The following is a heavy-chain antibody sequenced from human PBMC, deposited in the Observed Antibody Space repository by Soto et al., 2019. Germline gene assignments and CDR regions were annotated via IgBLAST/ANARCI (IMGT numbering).Heavy chain of an antibody. CDR3: ARLPGITTFRRDY. CDR1: GGSISSPSYY. J-gene: IGHJ4*02. Sequence: QLQLQESGPGLVKPSENLSLTCSVSGGSISSPSYYWGWIRQPPGKGLEWIGSIYYSGNTYYNPSLKSRVTIFVDTSRNQFSLKVNSVTAADTAVYFSARLPGITTFRRDYWGQGTLVTVSP. V-gene: IGHV4-39*01. D-gene: IGHD1-1*01. CDR2: IYYSGNT.